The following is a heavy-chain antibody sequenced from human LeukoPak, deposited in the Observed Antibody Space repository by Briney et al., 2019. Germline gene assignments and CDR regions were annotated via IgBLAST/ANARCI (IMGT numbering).Heavy chain of an antibody. J-gene: IGHJ4*02. V-gene: IGHV5-10-1*01. CDR1: GYSFTSYR. Sequence: GESLKISCKGSGYSFTSYRISWVRQMPGKGLEWMGRIDPSDSYTNYSPSFQGHVTISADKSISTAYLQWSSLKASDTAMYYCARVVCSGGSCYTYLLDYWGQGTLVTVSS. CDR3: ARVVCSGGSCYTYLLDY. D-gene: IGHD2-15*01. CDR2: IDPSDSYT.